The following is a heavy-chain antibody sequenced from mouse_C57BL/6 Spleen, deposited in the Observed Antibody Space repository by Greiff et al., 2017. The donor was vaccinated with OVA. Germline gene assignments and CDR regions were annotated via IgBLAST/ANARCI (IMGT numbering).Heavy chain of an antibody. CDR2: INPGSGGT. CDR3: ARFLLSYWYFDV. CDR1: GYTFTSYW. Sequence: QVQLKQPGAELVKPGASVKVSCKASGYTFTSYWMHWVKQRPGQGLEWIGVINPGSGGTNYNEKFKGKATLTADKSSSTAYMQLSSLTSEDSAVYFCARFLLSYWYFDVWGTGTTVTVSS. J-gene: IGHJ1*03. V-gene: IGHV1-53*01. D-gene: IGHD2-10*01.